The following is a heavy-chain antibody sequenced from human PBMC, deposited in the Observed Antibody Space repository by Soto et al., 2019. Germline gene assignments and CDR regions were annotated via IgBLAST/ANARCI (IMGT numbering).Heavy chain of an antibody. D-gene: IGHD1-26*01. CDR3: ASTASGSGVDP. Sequence: QLQLQESGSGLVKPSQTLSLTCSVPGGSISSGGYSWSWIRQPPGKGLECIGYISHSGSTYYNPSLQSRVTISADRSKNQSSLQLSSVTAADTAVYYCASTASGSGVDPWGQGTLVTVSS. CDR1: GGSISSGGYS. V-gene: IGHV4-30-2*01. J-gene: IGHJ5*02. CDR2: ISHSGST.